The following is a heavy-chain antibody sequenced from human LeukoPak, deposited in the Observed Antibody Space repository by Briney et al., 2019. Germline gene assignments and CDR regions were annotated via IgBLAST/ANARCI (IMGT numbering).Heavy chain of an antibody. CDR3: AKAPNYYYYGMDV. Sequence: GGSLRLSCAASGFTVNSNYMSWVRQAPGKGLEWVSIIYSGGSTYYADSVKGRFTISRDNSKNTLYLQMNSLRAEDTAVYYCAKAPNYYYYGMDVWGQGTTVTVSS. J-gene: IGHJ6*02. V-gene: IGHV3-66*01. CDR2: IYSGGST. CDR1: GFTVNSNY.